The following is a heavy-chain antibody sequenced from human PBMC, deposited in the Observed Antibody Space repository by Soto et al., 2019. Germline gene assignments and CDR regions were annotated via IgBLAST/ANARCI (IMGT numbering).Heavy chain of an antibody. CDR2: IGGSGGTT. CDR3: AKVERYYYDSSGYYSSPLF. CDR1: GFTLSSYA. D-gene: IGHD3-22*01. J-gene: IGHJ4*02. Sequence: EVQLLESGGGLVQPGGSLRLSCAASGFTLSSYAMSWVRQAPGKGLEWVSAIGGSGGTTYYADSVKGRFTISRDTSKNTLYLQMNSLRAEDTAVYYCAKVERYYYDSSGYYSSPLFWGQGTLVTVSS. V-gene: IGHV3-23*01.